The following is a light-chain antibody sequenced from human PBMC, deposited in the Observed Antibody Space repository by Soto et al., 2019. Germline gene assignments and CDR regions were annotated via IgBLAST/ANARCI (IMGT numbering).Light chain of an antibody. CDR3: QQYISYLRT. CDR1: QSMSRW. CDR2: DAS. Sequence: DIKMTQSPSTLSAYVGDRVTITCRASQSMSRWLAWYQQRPGKAPKLLIFDASILESGVPSRFSGSGSGTQFTLTISSLQPDDFATYYCQQYISYLRTSCQGTKVDI. V-gene: IGKV1-5*01. J-gene: IGKJ1*01.